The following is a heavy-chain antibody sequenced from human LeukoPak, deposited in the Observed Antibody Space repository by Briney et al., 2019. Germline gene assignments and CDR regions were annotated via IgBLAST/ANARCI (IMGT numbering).Heavy chain of an antibody. J-gene: IGHJ6*02. CDR3: ARDSQNEESILTGYYPYYYYGMDV. D-gene: IGHD3-9*01. CDR1: GFTFSSYG. Sequence: GGSLRLSCAASGFTFSSYGMHWVRQAPGKGLEWVAVISYDGSNKYYADSVKGRFTISRDNSKNTLYLQMNSLRAEDTAVYYCARDSQNEESILTGYYPYYYYGMDVWGQGTTVTVSS. V-gene: IGHV3-30*03. CDR2: ISYDGSNK.